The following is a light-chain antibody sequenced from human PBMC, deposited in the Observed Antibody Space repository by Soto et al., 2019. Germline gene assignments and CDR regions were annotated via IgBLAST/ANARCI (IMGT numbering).Light chain of an antibody. J-gene: IGKJ4*01. CDR2: GAS. CDR1: RTVSNR. Sequence: DILMTQSPYTLSVSPRERVTLACRASRTVSNRLAWYQHKPGQAPRLLISGASTGATGIPPRFRGSGSGTEFTLTVDTLQSEDIAIYYCRQYYHWPVTFGGGTKVDIK. CDR3: RQYYHWPVT. V-gene: IGKV3-15*01.